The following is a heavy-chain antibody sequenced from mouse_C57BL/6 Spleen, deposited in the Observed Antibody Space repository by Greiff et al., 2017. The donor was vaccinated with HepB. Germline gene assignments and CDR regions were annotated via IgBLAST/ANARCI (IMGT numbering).Heavy chain of an antibody. D-gene: IGHD1-1*01. CDR3: AKYYYGSSYAMDY. Sequence: VQLQQPGAELVKPGASVKLSCKASGYTFTSYWMQWVKQRPGQGLEWSGEIDPSDSYTNYNQKFKGKATLTVDTSSSTAYMQLSSLTSEDSAVYYCAKYYYGSSYAMDYWGQGTSVTVSS. J-gene: IGHJ4*01. CDR1: GYTFTSYW. V-gene: IGHV1-50*01. CDR2: IDPSDSYT.